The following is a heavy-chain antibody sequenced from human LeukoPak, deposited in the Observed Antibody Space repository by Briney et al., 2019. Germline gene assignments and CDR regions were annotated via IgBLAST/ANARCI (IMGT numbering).Heavy chain of an antibody. Sequence: RRSLRLSPAPSGFTFAIYSMNCVRQAPGKGLEWVSSISGDSTYIYNAGSVKGRFTISRDNAQESLYLQMISLRADDTAVYYCARVSGRLERQSDLDYWGQGTLVIVSS. D-gene: IGHD1-1*01. CDR1: GFTFAIYS. CDR3: ARVSGRLERQSDLDY. J-gene: IGHJ4*02. V-gene: IGHV3-21*01. CDR2: ISGDSTYI.